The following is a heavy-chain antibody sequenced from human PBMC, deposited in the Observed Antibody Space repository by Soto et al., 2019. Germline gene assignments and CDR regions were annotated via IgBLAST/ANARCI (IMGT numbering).Heavy chain of an antibody. CDR3: ALPRYGEVDY. D-gene: IGHD5-18*01. CDR2: IYWDDDK. CDR1: GFSLSTIGVG. J-gene: IGHJ4*02. V-gene: IGHV2-5*02. Sequence: QITLKESGPTLVKPTQTLTLTCTFSGFSLSTIGVGVGWIRQPPGKALEWLALIYWDDDKRYRPSLKSRLTIXQDTSKNQVVLTMTNMDPVDTATYYCALPRYGEVDYWGQGTLVTVSS.